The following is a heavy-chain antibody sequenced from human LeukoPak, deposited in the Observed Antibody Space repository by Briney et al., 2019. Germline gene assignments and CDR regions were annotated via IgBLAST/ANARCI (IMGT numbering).Heavy chain of an antibody. V-gene: IGHV3-21*01. CDR1: GFTFSSYS. D-gene: IGHD5/OR15-5a*01. J-gene: IGHJ4*02. CDR3: ARSLSPADY. Sequence: GGPLILSCAASGFTFSSYSMNWSRQAPGKGLEWVSSISSSSSYINYADSVKGRFTISRDNAKNSLFLQMNGLRAEDTAVYYCARSLSPADYWGQGTLVTVSS. CDR2: ISSSSSYI.